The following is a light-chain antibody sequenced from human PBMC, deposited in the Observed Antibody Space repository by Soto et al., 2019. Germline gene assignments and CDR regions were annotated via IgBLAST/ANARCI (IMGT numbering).Light chain of an antibody. J-gene: IGLJ2*01. CDR3: AAWDDSPNGSV. CDR2: SNN. V-gene: IGLV1-44*01. Sequence: QSALTQAPSASGTPGQRFSICCSGRSCNIGSNTLNWYQQLPGTAPKLLIYSNNQRPSGVPDRFSGSKSGTSASLAISGLQSEDEADYYCAAWDDSPNGSVFGGGTQLTVL. CDR1: SCNIGSNT.